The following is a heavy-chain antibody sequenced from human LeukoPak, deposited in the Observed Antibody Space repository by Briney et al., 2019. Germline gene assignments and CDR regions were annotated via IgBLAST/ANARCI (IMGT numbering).Heavy chain of an antibody. V-gene: IGHV3-7*01. Sequence: PGGSLRLSCVASGFTFSDYWMSWVRQAPGMGLEWVANIETDGDEKNYVDSVKGRFTISRDNARNSLYLQMNSLRVEDTAVYYCARGIPSGFYTPDYWGRGTLATVSS. CDR1: GFTFSDYW. CDR3: ARGIPSGFYTPDY. CDR2: IETDGDEK. D-gene: IGHD5-12*01. J-gene: IGHJ4*02.